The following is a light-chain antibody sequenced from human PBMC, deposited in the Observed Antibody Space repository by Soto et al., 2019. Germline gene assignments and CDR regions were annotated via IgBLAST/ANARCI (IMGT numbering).Light chain of an antibody. CDR2: DAT. V-gene: IGKV3-15*01. Sequence: EIVLTQSPCILSSSLGERATISCRASQGITTYLAWYQQKSGQAPRLLIYDATTRETGVPARFSGTGYETDFTLTITALQSEDAAIYFCQQYNNRPLSFGQGTRLEIK. CDR3: QQYNNRPLS. CDR1: QGITTY. J-gene: IGKJ5*01.